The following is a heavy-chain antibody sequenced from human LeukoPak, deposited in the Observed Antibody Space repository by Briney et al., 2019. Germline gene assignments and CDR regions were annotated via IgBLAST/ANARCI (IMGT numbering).Heavy chain of an antibody. Sequence: SETLSLTCTVSGGSISSYYWSWIRQPPGKGLEWIGYIYYSGSANYNPSLKSRVTISVDTSKNQFSLKLSSVTAADTAVYYCAREGSGMAQIGAFDIWGQGTMVTVSS. CDR2: IYYSGSA. J-gene: IGHJ3*02. CDR3: AREGSGMAQIGAFDI. CDR1: GGSISSYY. V-gene: IGHV4-59*01. D-gene: IGHD3-10*01.